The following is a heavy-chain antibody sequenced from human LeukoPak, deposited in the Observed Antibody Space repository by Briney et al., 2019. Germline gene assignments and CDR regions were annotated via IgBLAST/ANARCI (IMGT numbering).Heavy chain of an antibody. J-gene: IGHJ4*02. CDR2: LHVSGNT. CDR3: ARDPLRSSFDS. Sequence: PSETLSLTCVVSGGSIENNHWAWIRLPAGKGLEWIGRLHVSGNTNFNPSLKSRVTISVDTSKNQFSLKMTSMTAADTAVYFCARDPLRSSFDSWGQGILVTVAP. D-gene: IGHD1-26*01. V-gene: IGHV4-4*07. CDR1: GGSIENNH.